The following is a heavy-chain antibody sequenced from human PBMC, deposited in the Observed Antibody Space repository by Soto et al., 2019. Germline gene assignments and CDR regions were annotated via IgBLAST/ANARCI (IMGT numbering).Heavy chain of an antibody. CDR3: AVGSDSLDY. D-gene: IGHD1-26*01. CDR2: ILYDGSNK. J-gene: IGHJ4*02. CDR1: GFTFSNYG. V-gene: IGHV3-33*01. Sequence: QVQLVESGGGVVQPGRSLRLSCAASGFTFSNYGMHWARQAPGKGLEWVAAILYDGSNKYYADSVKGRFTISRDNSKNTRYRQMNSLRDDDTGVYYCAVGSDSLDYCGQGTLVTVSS.